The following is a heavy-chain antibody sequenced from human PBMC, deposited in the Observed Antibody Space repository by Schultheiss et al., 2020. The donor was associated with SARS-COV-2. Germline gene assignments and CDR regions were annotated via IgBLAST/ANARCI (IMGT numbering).Heavy chain of an antibody. CDR2: ISGSGGST. D-gene: IGHD3-3*01. V-gene: IGHV3-23*01. CDR1: GFTFSSYS. CDR3: AKLRTFWSGYPDY. J-gene: IGHJ4*02. Sequence: GGSLILSCAASGFTFSSYSMNWVRQAPGKGLEWVSAISGSGGSTYYADSVKGRFTISRDNSKNTLYLQMNSLRAEDTAVYYCAKLRTFWSGYPDYWGQGTLVTVSS.